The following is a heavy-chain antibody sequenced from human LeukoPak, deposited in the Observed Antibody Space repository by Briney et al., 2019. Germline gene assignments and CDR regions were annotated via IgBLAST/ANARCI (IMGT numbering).Heavy chain of an antibody. CDR3: AREVSSSSWALPYYYYYGMDV. V-gene: IGHV3-33*01. J-gene: IGHJ6*02. CDR1: GFTFSSYG. D-gene: IGHD6-13*01. Sequence: PGGSLRLSCAASGFTFSSYGMHWVRQAPGKGLEWVAVIWYDGSNKYYADSVKGRFTISRDNSKNTLYLQMNSLRAEDTAVYYCAREVSSSSWALPYYYYYGMDVWGQGTTVTVSS. CDR2: IWYDGSNK.